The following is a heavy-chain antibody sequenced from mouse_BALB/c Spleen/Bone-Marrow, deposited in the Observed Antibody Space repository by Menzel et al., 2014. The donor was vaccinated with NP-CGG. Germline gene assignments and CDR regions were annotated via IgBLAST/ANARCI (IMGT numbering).Heavy chain of an antibody. D-gene: IGHD2-1*01. J-gene: IGHJ4*01. Sequence: EVKLMESGGGLVKPGGSLKLSCAASGFTFSSYGMTWVRQTPEKRLEWVATISGGGSYTYYPDSVKGRFTIPRDNAKNNLYLQMSSLRSEDTALYYCARQNGNYGYYYAMDYWGQGTSVTVSS. CDR1: GFTFSSYG. CDR3: ARQNGNYGYYYAMDY. CDR2: ISGGGSYT. V-gene: IGHV5-9-2*01.